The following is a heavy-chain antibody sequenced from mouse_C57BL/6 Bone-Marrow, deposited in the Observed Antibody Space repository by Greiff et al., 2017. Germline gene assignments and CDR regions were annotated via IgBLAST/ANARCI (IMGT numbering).Heavy chain of an antibody. CDR1: GYTFTSYW. V-gene: IGHV1-50*01. J-gene: IGHJ3*01. CDR3: ARGTTGTGAY. D-gene: IGHD4-1*02. Sequence: QVQLQQPGAELVKPGASVKLSCKASGYTFTSYWMQWVKQRPGQGLEWIGEIDPSDSYTNYNQKFKGKATLTVDTSSSTAYMQLSSLTSEDSAVYYCARGTTGTGAYWGQGTLVTVSA. CDR2: IDPSDSYT.